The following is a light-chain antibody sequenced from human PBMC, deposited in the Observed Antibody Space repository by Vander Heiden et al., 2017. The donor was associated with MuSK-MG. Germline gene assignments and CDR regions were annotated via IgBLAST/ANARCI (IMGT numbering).Light chain of an antibody. J-gene: IGLJ1*01. V-gene: IGLV1-44*01. CDR1: SSNIGSNT. CDR2: SNN. CDR3: AEWDDRLNGDV. Sequence: QSVLTQPPSASGTPVQRVTISFSVSSSNIGSNTVNWYQQLPGTEPKRLSDSNNQRPSGVPDRFSCYKSGTYASLEISGLQSEDEADDYWAEWDDRLNGDVFGTGTKVTVL.